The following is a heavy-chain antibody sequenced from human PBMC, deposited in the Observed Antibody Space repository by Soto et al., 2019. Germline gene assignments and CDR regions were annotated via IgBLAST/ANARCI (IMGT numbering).Heavy chain of an antibody. CDR3: AXDQXQLEXGFDH. J-gene: IGHJ5*02. Sequence: QVQLVDSGGGVVQPGGSLRLSCAASGFTFSYYGMHWVRQAPGKGLEWVAVIWYDEKKEYYADSVKGRFTISRDNSNNTLFLQMNSLRAEDTALYYCAXDQXQLEXGFDHWGQGTLVTVSS. D-gene: IGHD1-1*01. CDR2: IWYDEKKE. CDR1: GFTFSYYG. V-gene: IGHV3-33*01.